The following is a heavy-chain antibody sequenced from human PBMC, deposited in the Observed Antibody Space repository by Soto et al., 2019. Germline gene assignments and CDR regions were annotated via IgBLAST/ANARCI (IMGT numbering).Heavy chain of an antibody. J-gene: IGHJ6*02. CDR2: IKDDGSEK. CDR1: EFTFNTYW. D-gene: IGHD6-19*01. Sequence: EVQLVESGGGLVQPGGSLRLSCLASEFTFNTYWMNWVRQAPGIGLEWVANIKDDGSEKNYVDSVKGRFTISRDNAKNSLYLQRNSLRGEDTAVYFCARDWGTPGRGSAVGYYYHYGMDVWGQGTTVTVSS. CDR3: ARDWGTPGRGSAVGYYYHYGMDV. V-gene: IGHV3-7*05.